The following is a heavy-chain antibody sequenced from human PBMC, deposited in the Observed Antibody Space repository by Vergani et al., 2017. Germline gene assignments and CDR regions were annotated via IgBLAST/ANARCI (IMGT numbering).Heavy chain of an antibody. V-gene: IGHV3-30*18. CDR3: AKDGYDSSRVAFDI. D-gene: IGHD3-22*01. Sequence: QVQLVESGGGVVQPGRSLRLSCAASGFTFSSYGMHWVRQAPGKGLEWVAVISYDGSNKYYADSVKGRFTISRDNSKNTLYLQMNSLRAEDTALYYCAKDGYDSSRVAFDIWGQGTMVTVSS. J-gene: IGHJ3*02. CDR1: GFTFSSYG. CDR2: ISYDGSNK.